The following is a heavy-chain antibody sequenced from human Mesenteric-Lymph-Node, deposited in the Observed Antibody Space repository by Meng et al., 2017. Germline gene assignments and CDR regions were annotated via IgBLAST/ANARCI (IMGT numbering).Heavy chain of an antibody. D-gene: IGHD3-10*01. CDR1: GGSFSGYY. Sequence: QVQLQESGPGLVKPSQTLSPTCTVYGGSFSGYYWSWIRQPPGKGLEWIGEINHSGSTNYNPSLKSRVTISVDTSKNQFSLKPSSVTAADTAVYYCARITTMVRGVIGYWGQGTLVTVSS. CDR2: INHSGST. CDR3: ARITTMVRGVIGY. J-gene: IGHJ4*02. V-gene: IGHV4-34*09.